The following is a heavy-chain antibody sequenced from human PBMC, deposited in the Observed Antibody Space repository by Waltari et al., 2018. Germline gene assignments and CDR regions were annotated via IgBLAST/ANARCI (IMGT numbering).Heavy chain of an antibody. D-gene: IGHD6-19*01. CDR1: GGSISRHS. J-gene: IGHJ5*02. CDR2: IYYSGST. CDR3: AASSGIWFDP. Sequence: QVQLQESGPGLVKPSEPLSLTCTVSGGSISRHSWSWIRQPPGKGLEWIGYIYYSGSTNYNPSLKSRVTISVDTSKNQFSLKLSSVTAADTAVYYCAASSGIWFDPWGQGTLVTVSS. V-gene: IGHV4-59*11.